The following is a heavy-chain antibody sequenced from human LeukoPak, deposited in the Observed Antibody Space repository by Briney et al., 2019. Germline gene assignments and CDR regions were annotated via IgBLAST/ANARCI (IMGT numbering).Heavy chain of an antibody. J-gene: IGHJ6*03. V-gene: IGHV4-4*07. CDR1: GGSISSYY. D-gene: IGHD3-3*01. CDR3: ARDLPYYDFWSGYGYYYYYMDV. Sequence: SETLSLTCTVSGGSISSYYWSWIRRPAGKGLEWIGRIYTSGSTNYNPSLKSRVTMSVDTSKNQFSLKLSSVTAADTAVYYCARDLPYYDFWSGYGYYYYYMDVWGKGTTVTVSS. CDR2: IYTSGST.